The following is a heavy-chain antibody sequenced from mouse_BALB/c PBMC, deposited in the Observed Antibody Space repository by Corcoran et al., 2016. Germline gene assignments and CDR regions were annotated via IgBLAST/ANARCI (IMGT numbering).Heavy chain of an antibody. CDR3: ARSGFTGAMDY. CDR1: GYSFTGYY. D-gene: IGHD4-1*01. J-gene: IGHJ4*01. CDR2: INPYNGAT. V-gene: IGHV1-26*01. Sequence: EVQLQQSGPELVKPGASVKISCKASGYSFTGYYMHWVKQSHVKSLEWIGRINPYNGATSYNQNFKDKASLTVDKSSSTAYMELHSLTSEDSAVYCCARSGFTGAMDYWGQGTSVTVSS.